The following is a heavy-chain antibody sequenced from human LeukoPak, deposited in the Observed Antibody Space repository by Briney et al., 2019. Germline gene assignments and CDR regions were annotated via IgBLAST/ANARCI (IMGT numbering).Heavy chain of an antibody. J-gene: IGHJ3*01. D-gene: IGHD4-17*01. V-gene: IGHV4-30-4*01. CDR2: IQYRGTT. CDR1: GASISGANYY. Sequence: SETLSLTCSVSGASISGANYYWSWVRQPPGKALEWIGYIQYRGTTHYNPSLKSRLRISMDSSRTQFSLHLRSATAADTAVYYCARMTTVTDIHDAFDVWGQGTMVTVSS. CDR3: ARMTTVTDIHDAFDV.